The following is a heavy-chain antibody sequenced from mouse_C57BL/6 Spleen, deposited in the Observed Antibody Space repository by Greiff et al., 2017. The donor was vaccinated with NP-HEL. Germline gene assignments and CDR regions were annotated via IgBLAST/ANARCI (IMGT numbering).Heavy chain of an antibody. CDR1: GYTFTSYW. D-gene: IGHD2-4*01. CDR3: AIPHLLYDYSWFAY. V-gene: IGHV1-74*01. CDR2: IHPSDSDT. J-gene: IGHJ3*01. Sequence: QVQLQQPGAELVKPGASVKVSCKASGYTFTSYWMHWVKQRPGQGLEWIGRIHPSDSDTNYNQKFKGKATLTVDKSSSTAYMQLSSLTSEDSAVYYCAIPHLLYDYSWFAYWGQGTLVTVSA.